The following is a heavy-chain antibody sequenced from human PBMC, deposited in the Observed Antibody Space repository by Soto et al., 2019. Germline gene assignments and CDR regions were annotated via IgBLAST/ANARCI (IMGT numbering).Heavy chain of an antibody. CDR1: GFTFDDYT. CDR2: ISWDGGST. Sequence: GGSLRLSCAASGFTFDDYTMHWVRQAPGKGLEWVSLISWDGGSTYYADSVKGRFTISRDNSKNSLYLQMNSLRTEDTALYYCAKEVVADSHFDYWGQGTLVTVSS. J-gene: IGHJ4*02. CDR3: AKEVVADSHFDY. D-gene: IGHD3-22*01. V-gene: IGHV3-43*01.